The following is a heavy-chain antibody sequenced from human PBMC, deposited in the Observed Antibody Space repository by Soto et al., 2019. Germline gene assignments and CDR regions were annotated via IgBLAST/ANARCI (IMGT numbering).Heavy chain of an antibody. Sequence: GESLKISCQGSGYSFTTFWIVWVRQVPAQGLEWVGMIYTRDSDTSYSPSFQGRVTISVDNPISAAYLQWTSLKASDSAIYYCATQESSWGGWFDPWGRGTQVTVSS. CDR1: GYSFTTFW. CDR3: ATQESSWGGWFDP. CDR2: IYTRDSDT. D-gene: IGHD2-21*01. J-gene: IGHJ5*02. V-gene: IGHV5-51*04.